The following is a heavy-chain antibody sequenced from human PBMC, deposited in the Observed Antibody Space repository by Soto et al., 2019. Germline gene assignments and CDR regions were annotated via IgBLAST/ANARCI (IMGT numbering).Heavy chain of an antibody. CDR1: GGSFSGYY. D-gene: IGHD3-22*01. J-gene: IGHJ4*02. CDR2: INHSGST. Sequence: SETLSLTCAVYGGSFSGYYWSWIRQPPGKGLEWIGEINHSGSTNYNPSLKSRVTISVDTSKNQFSLELSSVTAADTAVYYCARGGYLEAYYYDSSGYLDYWGQGTLVTVSS. V-gene: IGHV4-34*01. CDR3: ARGGYLEAYYYDSSGYLDY.